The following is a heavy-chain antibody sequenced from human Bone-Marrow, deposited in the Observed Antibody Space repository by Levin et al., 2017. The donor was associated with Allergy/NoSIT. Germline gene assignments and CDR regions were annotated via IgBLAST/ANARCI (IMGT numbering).Heavy chain of an antibody. J-gene: IGHJ4*02. D-gene: IGHD6-25*01. CDR2: MYSSGSGSP. Sequence: PGGSLRLSCSVSGVSINSYYWSWIRQPPGKGLEYIGYMYSSGSGSPNYNPSLKSRVTMSVDTSKNQFSLKVSSVTAEDTAVYYCARLAAVPRPYYFDYWGQGTLVTVSS. CDR3: ARLAAVPRPYYFDY. CDR1: GVSINSYY. V-gene: IGHV4-59*01.